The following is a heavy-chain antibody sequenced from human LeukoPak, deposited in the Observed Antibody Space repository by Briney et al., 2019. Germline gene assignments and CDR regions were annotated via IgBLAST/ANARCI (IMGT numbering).Heavy chain of an antibody. Sequence: GESLRLSCVASGFSVRSSYMTWVRQAPGKGLEWISVIFSAGDTFYADSVKGRFTFSRDNSNNTLSLQMNNLRPEDTVVYYCARGSVVTAAVPLDHWGQGTLVAVSS. V-gene: IGHV3-66*01. D-gene: IGHD2-15*01. CDR2: IFSAGDT. CDR3: ARGSVVTAAVPLDH. CDR1: GFSVRSSY. J-gene: IGHJ4*02.